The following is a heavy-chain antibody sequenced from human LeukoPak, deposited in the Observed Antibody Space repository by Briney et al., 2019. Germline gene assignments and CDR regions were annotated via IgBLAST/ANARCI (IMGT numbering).Heavy chain of an antibody. J-gene: IGHJ4*02. Sequence: SETQSLTCTVSGGSISSSSYYWGWIRQPPGKGLEWIGSIYHSGNTYYNPSLQSRVTISVDTSKNQFSLKLSSVTAADTAVYYCARFSKTLVGATGGDYWGQGTLVTVSS. CDR1: GGSISSSSYY. CDR2: IYHSGNT. CDR3: ARFSKTLVGATGGDY. D-gene: IGHD1-26*01. V-gene: IGHV4-39*01.